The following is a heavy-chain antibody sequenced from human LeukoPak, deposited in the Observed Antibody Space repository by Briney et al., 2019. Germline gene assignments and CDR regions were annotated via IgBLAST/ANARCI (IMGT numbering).Heavy chain of an antibody. CDR1: GGSISSSGYY. J-gene: IGHJ3*02. CDR3: ARDGAQTLRGADAFDI. Sequence: SETLSLTCTVSGGSISSSGYYWGWIRQPPGKGLEWIGSIYYSGSTYYNPSLKSRVTISVDTSKNQFSLKLSSVTAADTAVYYCARDGAQTLRGADAFDIWGQGTMVTVSS. CDR2: IYYSGST. D-gene: IGHD4-17*01. V-gene: IGHV4-39*07.